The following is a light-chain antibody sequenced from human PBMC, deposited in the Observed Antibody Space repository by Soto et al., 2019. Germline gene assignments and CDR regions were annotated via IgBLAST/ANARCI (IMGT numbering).Light chain of an antibody. CDR1: QSFSSAY. J-gene: IGKJ1*01. Sequence: EIVLTQSPGTLSLSPGERATLSCRASQSFSSAYLAWYQQKPGQAPRLLIYGASNRATGIPDRFSGSGSGADFTLTISRLEPEDFAVYYCQQYGTSQTFGQGTKVEMK. CDR2: GAS. CDR3: QQYGTSQT. V-gene: IGKV3-20*01.